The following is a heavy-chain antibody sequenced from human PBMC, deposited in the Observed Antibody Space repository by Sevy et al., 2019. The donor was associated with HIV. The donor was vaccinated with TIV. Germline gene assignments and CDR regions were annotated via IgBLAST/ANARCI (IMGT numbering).Heavy chain of an antibody. CDR3: ARNFDY. V-gene: IGHV4-39*01. Sequence: SETLSLTCTVSGGSISSGNYLWSWIRQTPGKGLEWIGTVHYSGRTYYNPSLKSRVTISEDTSKNQFSLNLNSVTAADTAVYFCARNFDYLGQGTLVTVSS. J-gene: IGHJ4*02. CDR1: GGSISSGNYL. CDR2: VHYSGRT.